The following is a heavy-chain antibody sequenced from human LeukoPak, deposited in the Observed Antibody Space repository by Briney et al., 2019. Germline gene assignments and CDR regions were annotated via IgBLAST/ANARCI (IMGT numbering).Heavy chain of an antibody. CDR1: GGSISSYY. D-gene: IGHD5-18*01. CDR3: ARVITAMAPRDAFDI. V-gene: IGHV4-4*07. Sequence: SETLSLTCTVSGGSISSYYWSWIRQPAGKGLEWIGRIYISGSTNYNPSLKSRVTMSVDTSKNQFSLKLSSVTAADTAVYYCARVITAMAPRDAFDIWGQGTMVTVSS. J-gene: IGHJ3*02. CDR2: IYISGST.